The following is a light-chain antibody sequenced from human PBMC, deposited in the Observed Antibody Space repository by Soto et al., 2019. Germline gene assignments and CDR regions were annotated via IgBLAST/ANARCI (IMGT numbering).Light chain of an antibody. CDR2: QDS. CDR1: KLGSKY. Sequence: SYELTQPPSVSVSPGQTAGITCSGDKLGSKYVCWYQQKPGQSPVAVIYQDSKRPSGIPERFSGSNSENTATLTISGTQAMDEADYYCQAWDSSTVVFGGGTKLTVL. CDR3: QAWDSSTVV. J-gene: IGLJ2*01. V-gene: IGLV3-1*01.